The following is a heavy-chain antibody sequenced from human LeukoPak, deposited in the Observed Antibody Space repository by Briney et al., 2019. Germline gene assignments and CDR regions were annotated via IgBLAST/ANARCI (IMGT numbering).Heavy chain of an antibody. CDR3: ARVSTDSSGAYDAFDI. CDR1: GGSISSGGYS. V-gene: IGHV4-30-2*01. J-gene: IGHJ3*02. D-gene: IGHD3-22*01. Sequence: SETLSLTCAVSGGSISSGGYSWSCIRQPPGKGLEWIGYIYHSGSTYYNPSLKSRVTISVDRSKNQFSLKLSSVTAADTAVYYCARVSTDSSGAYDAFDIWCQGTMVTVSS. CDR2: IYHSGST.